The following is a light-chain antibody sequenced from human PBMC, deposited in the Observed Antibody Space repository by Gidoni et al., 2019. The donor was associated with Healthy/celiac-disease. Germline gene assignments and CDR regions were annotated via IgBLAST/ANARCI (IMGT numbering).Light chain of an antibody. CDR2: WAS. Sequence: IVLTHSPASLALSLGERATINCKSSQSVLYSSNNKNYLAWYQQKPGQPPKLLIYWASTRESGVPERFRGSGSGTDFTLTISSLQAEDVAVYYCQQYYSTPWTFGQGTKVEIK. CDR1: QSVLYSSNNKNY. J-gene: IGKJ1*01. CDR3: QQYYSTPWT. V-gene: IGKV4-1*01.